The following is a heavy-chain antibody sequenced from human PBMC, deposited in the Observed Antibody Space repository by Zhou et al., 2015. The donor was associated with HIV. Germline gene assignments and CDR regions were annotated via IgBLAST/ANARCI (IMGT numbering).Heavy chain of an antibody. J-gene: IGHJ5*02. CDR3: ARDPGTTIFGVAAGWFDP. D-gene: IGHD3-3*01. V-gene: IGHV1-69*01. CDR1: GGTFSSYA. Sequence: QVQLVQSGAEVKKPGSSVKVSCKASGGTFSSYAISWVRQAPGQGLEWMGGIIPIFGTANYAQKFQGRVTITADESTSTAYMELSSLRSEDTAVYYCARDPGTTIFGVAAGWFDPWGQGTLVTVSS. CDR2: IIPIFGTA.